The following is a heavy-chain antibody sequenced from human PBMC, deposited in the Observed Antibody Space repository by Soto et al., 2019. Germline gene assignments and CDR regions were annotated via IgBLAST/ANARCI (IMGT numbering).Heavy chain of an antibody. CDR2: ISGSGGST. CDR1: GFTFSSYA. V-gene: IGHV3-23*01. Sequence: GGSLRLSCAASGFTFSSYAMSWVRQAPGKGLEWVSAISGSGGSTYYADSVKGRFTISRDNSKNTLYLQMNSLRAEDTAVYYCAKDQVGSGLRPYYFDYWGQGTLVTVSS. CDR3: AKDQVGSGLRPYYFDY. J-gene: IGHJ4*02. D-gene: IGHD2-15*01.